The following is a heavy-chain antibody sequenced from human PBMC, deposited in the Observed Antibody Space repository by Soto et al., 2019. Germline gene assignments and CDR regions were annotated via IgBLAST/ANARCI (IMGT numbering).Heavy chain of an antibody. V-gene: IGHV1-69*13. J-gene: IGHJ6*02. CDR3: ARGLVATIVYYYYGMDV. D-gene: IGHD5-12*01. Sequence: SVKVSCKASGGTFSTYAISWVRQAPGQGLEWMGGIIPIFGTTNYAQKFQGRVTITADESTSTAYMELSSLRSEDTAVYYCARGLVATIVYYYYGMDVRGQGTTVTVSS. CDR2: IIPIFGTT. CDR1: GGTFSTYA.